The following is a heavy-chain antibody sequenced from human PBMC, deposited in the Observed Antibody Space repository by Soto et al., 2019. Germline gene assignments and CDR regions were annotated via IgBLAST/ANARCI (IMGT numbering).Heavy chain of an antibody. D-gene: IGHD4-17*01. J-gene: IGHJ4*02. CDR3: AGSNGDYVSSYY. V-gene: IGHV3-23*01. CDR1: GFTFRSYA. Sequence: GGSLRLSCAASGFTFRSYAMSWVRQAPGKGLEWVSAISGSGGSTYYADSVKGRFTISRDNSKNTLYLQMNSLRAEDTAVYYCAGSNGDYVSSYYWGQGTLVTVSS. CDR2: ISGSGGST.